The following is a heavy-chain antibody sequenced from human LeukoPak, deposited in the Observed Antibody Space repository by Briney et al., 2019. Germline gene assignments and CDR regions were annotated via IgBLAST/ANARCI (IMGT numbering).Heavy chain of an antibody. V-gene: IGHV3-33*01. CDR1: GFSFSSYG. CDR3: ARGYSSGWFYFDE. D-gene: IGHD6-19*01. Sequence: GGPLLLSSAASGFSFSSYGMHWVRQAPGKGQEWVAVIWDDGSNKYYADSEKGRFTITNNNYKKTLYLEMNSVIAEDTAVYYCARGYSSGWFYFDEWGQGTLGTV. J-gene: IGHJ4*02. CDR2: IWDDGSNK.